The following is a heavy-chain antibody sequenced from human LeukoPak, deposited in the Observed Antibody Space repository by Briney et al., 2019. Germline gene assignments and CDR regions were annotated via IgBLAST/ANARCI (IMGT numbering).Heavy chain of an antibody. Sequence: PGGSLRLSCAASGFTFSSYSMNWVRQAPGKGLEWVSSISSSSSYIYYADSVKGRFTISRDNAKNSLYLQMNSLRAEDTAAYYCARQLGGSSGYYFDYWGQGTLVTVSS. CDR1: GFTFSSYS. J-gene: IGHJ4*02. CDR3: ARQLGGSSGYYFDY. D-gene: IGHD3-22*01. CDR2: ISSSSSYI. V-gene: IGHV3-21*01.